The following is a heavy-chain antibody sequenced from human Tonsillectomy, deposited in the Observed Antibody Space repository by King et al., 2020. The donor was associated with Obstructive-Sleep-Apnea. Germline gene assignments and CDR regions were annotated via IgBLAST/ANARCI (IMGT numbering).Heavy chain of an antibody. CDR3: AREERLGEFSLKRQPLFRADWAV. D-gene: IGHD3-16*02. J-gene: IGHJ6*02. CDR1: GGSINSGDYY. V-gene: IGHV4-31*03. Sequence: VQLQESGPGLVKPSQTLSLTCTVSGGSINSGDYYWNWIRQQPGKGLEWIGYIYYSGSTYYNPSLKSRVTISVDTSKNEFSLKLSSVTVADTAVYYCAREERLGEFSLKRQPLFRADWAVWGQGTTVTVSS. CDR2: IYYSGST.